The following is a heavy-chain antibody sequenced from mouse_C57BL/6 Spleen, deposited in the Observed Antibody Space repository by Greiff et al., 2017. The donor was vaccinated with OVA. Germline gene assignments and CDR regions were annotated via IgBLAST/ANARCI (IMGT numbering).Heavy chain of an antibody. CDR3: ASLPNYYDYYYAMDY. V-gene: IGHV1-53*01. Sequence: QVQLKQPGTELVKPGASVKLSCKASGYTFTSYWMHWVKQRPGQGLEWIGNINPSNGGTNYNEKFKSKATLTVDKSSSTAYMQLSSLTSEDSAVYYGASLPNYYDYYYAMDYWGQGTSVTVSS. CDR1: GYTFTSYW. CDR2: INPSNGGT. D-gene: IGHD2-4*01. J-gene: IGHJ4*01.